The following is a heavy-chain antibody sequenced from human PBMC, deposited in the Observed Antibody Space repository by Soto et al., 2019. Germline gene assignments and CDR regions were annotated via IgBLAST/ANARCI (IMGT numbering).Heavy chain of an antibody. Sequence: EVQLLESGGGLVQPGGSLRLSCAASGFTFRNYAMSWVRQAPGKGLEWVSSISGSGDNTYYADSVKGRFTISRDNSKNTLYLQMNSLRAEDTAVYYCAKDGDVDTALPLYYHGMDVWGQGTTVTVSS. D-gene: IGHD5-18*01. CDR1: GFTFRNYA. V-gene: IGHV3-23*01. CDR3: AKDGDVDTALPLYYHGMDV. CDR2: ISGSGDNT. J-gene: IGHJ6*02.